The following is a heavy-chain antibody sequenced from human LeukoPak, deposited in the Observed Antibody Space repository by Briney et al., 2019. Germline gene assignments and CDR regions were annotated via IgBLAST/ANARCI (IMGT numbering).Heavy chain of an antibody. Sequence: ASVKVSCKASGYTFTNYAMNWVRQAPGQGLEWMGWISAYNGNTELAQKFQGRVTLATDASTSTAYVELRSLTSDDTAVYFCARGGSRSRRGDDTFDIWGQGTMATVSS. CDR1: GYTFTNYA. V-gene: IGHV1-18*01. D-gene: IGHD3-10*01. CDR3: ARGGSRSRRGDDTFDI. CDR2: ISAYNGNT. J-gene: IGHJ3*02.